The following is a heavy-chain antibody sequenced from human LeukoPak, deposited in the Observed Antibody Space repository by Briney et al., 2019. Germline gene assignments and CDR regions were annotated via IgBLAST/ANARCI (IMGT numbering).Heavy chain of an antibody. CDR3: TRLYRAGLDP. CDR1: GFTFSGSA. V-gene: IGHV3-73*01. J-gene: IGHJ5*02. CDR2: IRSKANSYAT. D-gene: IGHD3-10*01. Sequence: GGSLRLSCAASGFTFSGSAVHWVRQASGKGLEWVGRIRSKANSYATAYAASVKGRFTVSRDDSKYMAYLQMNSLKTEDTAVYYCTRLYRAGLDPWGQGTLVTVSS.